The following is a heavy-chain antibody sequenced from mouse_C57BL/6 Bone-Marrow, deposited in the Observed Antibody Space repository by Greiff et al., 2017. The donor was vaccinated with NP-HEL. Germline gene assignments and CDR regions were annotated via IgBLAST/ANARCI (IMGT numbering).Heavy chain of an antibody. CDR3: ARFYYSNFYFDV. Sequence: VQLQQSGAELARPGASVKLSCKASGYTFTSYGISWVKQRTGQGLEWIGEIYPRSGNTYYNEKFKGKATLTADKSSSTAYMELRSLTSEDSAVYFCARFYYSNFYFDVWGTGTTVTVSS. D-gene: IGHD2-5*01. CDR1: GYTFTSYG. J-gene: IGHJ1*03. V-gene: IGHV1-81*01. CDR2: IYPRSGNT.